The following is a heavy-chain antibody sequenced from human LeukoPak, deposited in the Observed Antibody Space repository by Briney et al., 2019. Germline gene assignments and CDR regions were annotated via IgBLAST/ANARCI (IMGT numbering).Heavy chain of an antibody. CDR3: ARDRFRVVPAAIPDY. J-gene: IGHJ4*02. CDR1: GYTLTGYY. V-gene: IGHV1-2*02. CDR2: INPNSGGT. Sequence: ASVKVSCKASGYTLTGYYMHWVRQAPGQGLEWMGWINPNSGGTNYAQKFQGRVTMTRDTSISTAYMELSRLRSDDTAVYYCARDRFRVVPAAIPDYWGQGTLVTVSS. D-gene: IGHD2-2*02.